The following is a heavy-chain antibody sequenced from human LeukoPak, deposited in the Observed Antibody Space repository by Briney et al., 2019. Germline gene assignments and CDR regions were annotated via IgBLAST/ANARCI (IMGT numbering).Heavy chain of an antibody. D-gene: IGHD3-10*01. Sequence: PSETPSLTCAVSGHPINSAYYWVWIRQPPGKGLEWIGSLYHPDSTYYNPSLESRVTMSVDTSRNQFSLKLSFVTAADTAVYYCARQFDSYFYYYLDVWGTGTTVTVSS. J-gene: IGHJ6*03. CDR2: LYHPDST. CDR3: ARQFDSYFYYYLDV. CDR1: GHPINSAYY. V-gene: IGHV4-38-2*01.